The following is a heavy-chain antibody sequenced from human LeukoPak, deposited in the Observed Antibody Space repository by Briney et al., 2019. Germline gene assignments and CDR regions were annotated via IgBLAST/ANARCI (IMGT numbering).Heavy chain of an antibody. CDR1: GGSISSYY. V-gene: IGHV4-4*09. D-gene: IGHD3-22*01. CDR2: IYTSGST. CDR3: ARQSFNYYDSSGYYADAFDI. Sequence: SETLSLTCTVSGGSISSYYWSWIRQPPGKGLEWIGYIYTSGSTNYNTSLKSRVTLSVDTSKNQFSLKLSSVTAADTAVYYCARQSFNYYDSSGYYADAFDIWGQGTMVTVSS. J-gene: IGHJ3*02.